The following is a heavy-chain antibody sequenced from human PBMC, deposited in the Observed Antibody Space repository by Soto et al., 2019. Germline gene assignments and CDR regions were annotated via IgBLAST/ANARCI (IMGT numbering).Heavy chain of an antibody. CDR3: AAETDIVATIQHYYYGMDV. V-gene: IGHV3-48*02. J-gene: IGHJ6*02. D-gene: IGHD5-12*01. Sequence: GGSLRLSCAASGFTFSSYSMNWVRQAPGKGLEWVSYISSSSSTIYYADSVKGRFTISRDNAKNSLYLQMNSLRDEDTAVYYCAAETDIVATIQHYYYGMDVWGQGTTVTVSS. CDR1: GFTFSSYS. CDR2: ISSSSSTI.